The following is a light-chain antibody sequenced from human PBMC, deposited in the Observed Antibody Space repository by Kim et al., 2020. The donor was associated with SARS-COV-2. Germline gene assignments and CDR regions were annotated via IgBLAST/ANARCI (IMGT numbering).Light chain of an antibody. Sequence: APGKTARITCGGKNIGSKSVPWYQQKPGQAPVLVIYYDSDRPSGIPERFSGSNSGNTATLTISRVEAGDEADYYCQVWDSSSDHPVFGGGTQLTVL. CDR1: NIGSKS. J-gene: IGLJ2*01. CDR2: YDS. V-gene: IGLV3-21*04. CDR3: QVWDSSSDHPV.